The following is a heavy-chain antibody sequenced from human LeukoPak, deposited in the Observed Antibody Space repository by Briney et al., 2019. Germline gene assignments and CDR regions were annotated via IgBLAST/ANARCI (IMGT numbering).Heavy chain of an antibody. V-gene: IGHV4-59*01. D-gene: IGHD2-2*01. CDR1: GGSISSYY. J-gene: IGHJ6*02. CDR2: IYYSGST. Sequence: SETLSLTCTVSGGSISSYYWSWIRQPPGEGLEWIGYIYYSGSTNYNPSLESRVTISVDTSKNQFSLKLSSVTAADTAVYYCARDELGYCSSTSCPRYYYYGMDVWGQGTTVTVSS. CDR3: ARDELGYCSSTSCPRYYYYGMDV.